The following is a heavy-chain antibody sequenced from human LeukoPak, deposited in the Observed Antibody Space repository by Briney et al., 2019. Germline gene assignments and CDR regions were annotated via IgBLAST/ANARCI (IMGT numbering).Heavy chain of an antibody. CDR1: GGSISSGSYY. D-gene: IGHD4-17*01. J-gene: IGHJ4*02. Sequence: SETLSLTCTVSGGSISSGSYYWSWIRQPAGKGLEWIVRIYTSGSTKYNPSLKSRVTISVDTSKNQFSLKLSSVTAADTAVYYCASPKYDYGDYEEDYWGQGTLVTVSS. CDR3: ASPKYDYGDYEEDY. CDR2: IYTSGST. V-gene: IGHV4-61*02.